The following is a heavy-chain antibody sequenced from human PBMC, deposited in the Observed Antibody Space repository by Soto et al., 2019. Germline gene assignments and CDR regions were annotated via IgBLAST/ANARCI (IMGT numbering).Heavy chain of an antibody. Sequence: QVQLVESGGGVVQPGRSLRLSCAASGFPFTTYGMHWVREGPDKGLEWVAVISYAGSNTYYADSVKGRFTISRENSKNALYLKMSSLRPEDTALYYCVAEQYYFDYWGQGPLVTDS. V-gene: IGHV3-30*03. J-gene: IGHJ4*02. CDR3: VAEQYYFDY. CDR2: ISYAGSNT. CDR1: GFPFTTYG. D-gene: IGHD1-26*01.